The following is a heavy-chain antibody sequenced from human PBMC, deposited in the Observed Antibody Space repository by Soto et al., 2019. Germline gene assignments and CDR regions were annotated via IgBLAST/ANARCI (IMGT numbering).Heavy chain of an antibody. CDR2: ISGSGGST. J-gene: IGHJ4*02. CDR1: GFTFSRNA. D-gene: IGHD4-17*01. CDR3: AKVDYGGRSGYFDY. Sequence: GGSLRLSCAASGFTFSRNAMSWVRQAPGKGLEWVSVISGSGGSTYYADSVKGRFTISRDNSKNTLYLQMNSLRAEDTAVYYCAKVDYGGRSGYFDYWGQGTLVTVSS. V-gene: IGHV3-23*01.